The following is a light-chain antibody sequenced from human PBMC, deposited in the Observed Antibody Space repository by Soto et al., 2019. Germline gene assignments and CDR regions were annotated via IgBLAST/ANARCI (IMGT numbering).Light chain of an antibody. J-gene: IGKJ3*01. CDR1: QSISSY. V-gene: IGKV1-39*01. CDR3: QQSRGFT. Sequence: DIPMTQSPSSLSASVGDRVTITCRASQSISSYLNWYQQKPGKAPKLLIYAASSLQSGVPSRFSGSGSGTDFTLTISSLQPEDFATYYCQQSRGFTFGPGTKVDIK. CDR2: AAS.